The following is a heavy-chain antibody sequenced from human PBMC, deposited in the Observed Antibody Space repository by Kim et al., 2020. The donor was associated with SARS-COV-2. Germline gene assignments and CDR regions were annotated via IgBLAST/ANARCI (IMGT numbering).Heavy chain of an antibody. CDR2: ISYDGSNK. V-gene: IGHV3-30*18. D-gene: IGHD2-15*01. CDR1: GFTFSSYG. CDR3: AKELILGYCSGGSCYSDAFDI. J-gene: IGHJ3*02. Sequence: GGSLRLSCAASGFTFSSYGMHWVRQAPGKGLEWVAVISYDGSNKYYADSVKGRFTISRDNSKNTLYLQMNSLRAEDTAVYYCAKELILGYCSGGSCYSDAFDIWGQGTMVTVSS.